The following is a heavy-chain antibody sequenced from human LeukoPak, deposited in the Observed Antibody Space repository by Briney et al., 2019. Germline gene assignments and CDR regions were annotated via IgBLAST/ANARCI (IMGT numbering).Heavy chain of an antibody. V-gene: IGHV3-7*01. D-gene: IGHD3-22*01. CDR2: IKQDRSEK. CDR1: GFTFSSYW. CDR3: ARETLYYYDSSGYGVY. J-gene: IGHJ4*02. Sequence: GGSLRPSCAASGFTFSSYWMSWVRQAPGKGLEWVANIKQDRSEKYYVDSVKGRFTISRDNAKNSLYLQMNSLRAEDTAVYYCARETLYYYDSSGYGVYWGQGTLVTVSS.